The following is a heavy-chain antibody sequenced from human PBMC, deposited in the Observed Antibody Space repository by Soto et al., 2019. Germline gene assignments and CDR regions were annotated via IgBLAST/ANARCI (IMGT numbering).Heavy chain of an antibody. CDR1: GGSISSYY. D-gene: IGHD3-16*01. Sequence: QVQLQESGPGLVKPSETLSLTCTVSGGSISSYYWSWIRQPPGKGLEWIGYIYYSGSTNYNPSLXSXVXIXXDTSKNQFSLKLSSVTAADTAVYYCAGSRGGYFDYWGQGTLVTVSS. CDR3: AGSRGGYFDY. CDR2: IYYSGST. V-gene: IGHV4-59*01. J-gene: IGHJ4*02.